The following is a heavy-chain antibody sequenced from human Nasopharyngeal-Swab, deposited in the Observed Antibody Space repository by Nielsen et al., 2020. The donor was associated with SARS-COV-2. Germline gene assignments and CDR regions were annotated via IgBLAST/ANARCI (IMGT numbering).Heavy chain of an antibody. J-gene: IGHJ6*02. V-gene: IGHV3-48*04. CDR2: ISSSSSTI. D-gene: IGHD3-3*01. Sequence: GGSLRLSCAASGFTFSSYSMNWVRQAPGKGLEWVSYISSSSSTIYYEDSVKGRFTISRDNAKNSLYLQMNSLRAEDTAVYYCASLFGVVIIPNYYYGMDVWGQGTTVTVSS. CDR1: GFTFSSYS. CDR3: ASLFGVVIIPNYYYGMDV.